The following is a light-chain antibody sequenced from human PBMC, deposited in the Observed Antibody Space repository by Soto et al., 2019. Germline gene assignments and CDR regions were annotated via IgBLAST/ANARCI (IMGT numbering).Light chain of an antibody. CDR1: QSISDW. Sequence: DIQMTQSPSTLSASVGDRVIITCRASQSISDWLAWYQQEPGKAPKLLIFDASSLESGVPSRFSGSGSGTEFTLTISSLRPDDFATYYCQQYNSYPWTFGQGTKVDIK. CDR2: DAS. V-gene: IGKV1-5*01. CDR3: QQYNSYPWT. J-gene: IGKJ1*01.